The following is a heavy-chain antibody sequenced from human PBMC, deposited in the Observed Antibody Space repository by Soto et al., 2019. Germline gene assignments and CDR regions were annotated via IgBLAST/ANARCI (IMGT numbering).Heavy chain of an antibody. J-gene: IGHJ4*02. CDR2: ISSSSSYI. V-gene: IGHV3-21*01. Sequence: EVQLVESGGGLVKPGGSLRLSCAASGFTFSSYSMNWVRQAPGKGLGWVSSISSSSSYIYYADSVKGRFTISRDNAKNSLYLQMNSLRAEDTAVYYCARDTNLHYYDYVWGSYRQDFDYWGQGTLVTVSS. CDR3: ARDTNLHYYDYVWGSYRQDFDY. CDR1: GFTFSSYS. D-gene: IGHD3-16*02.